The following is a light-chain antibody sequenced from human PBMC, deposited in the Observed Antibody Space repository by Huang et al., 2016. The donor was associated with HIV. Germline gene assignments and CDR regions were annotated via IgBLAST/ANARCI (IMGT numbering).Light chain of an antibody. CDR1: QSVSSN. CDR3: HQYNHWPRT. Sequence: EIVMTQSPATLSVSPGERATLSCRASQSVSSNLAWYQQKPGQAPRLLIYTASTRATGIPARFSGSGSGTEFTLTISSLQSEDFAVYYCHQYNHWPRTFGQGTKVEI. J-gene: IGKJ2*02. CDR2: TAS. V-gene: IGKV3D-15*01.